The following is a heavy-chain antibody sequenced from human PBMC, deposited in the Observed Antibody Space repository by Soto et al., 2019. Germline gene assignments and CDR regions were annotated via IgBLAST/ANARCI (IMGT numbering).Heavy chain of an antibody. CDR1: GGSFSDYA. CDR3: ASGLGGSYFPFDY. J-gene: IGHJ4*02. D-gene: IGHD1-26*01. V-gene: IGHV1-69*11. Sequence: QVQLVQSGAEVKKPGSSVKVSCKASGGSFSDYAINWVRQAPGPGLEWMGGIVPMLRTPNYARKFQGRVTITADESKSTVSMELTSLTSDDTAVYYCASGLGGSYFPFDYWGQGTLVTVSS. CDR2: IVPMLRTP.